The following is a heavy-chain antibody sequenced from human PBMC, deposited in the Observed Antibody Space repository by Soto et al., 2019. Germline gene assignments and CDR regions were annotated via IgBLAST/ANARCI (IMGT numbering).Heavy chain of an antibody. V-gene: IGHV1-2*04. CDR2: INPNSGGT. CDR1: GYTFTGYY. Sequence: ASVKVSCKASGYTFTGYYMHWVRQAPGQGLEWMGWINPNSGGTNYAQKFQGWVTMTRDTSISTAYMELSRLRSDDTAVYYCAVHAYYYDSSGGLDYWGQGTLATVSS. CDR3: AVHAYYYDSSGGLDY. D-gene: IGHD3-22*01. J-gene: IGHJ4*02.